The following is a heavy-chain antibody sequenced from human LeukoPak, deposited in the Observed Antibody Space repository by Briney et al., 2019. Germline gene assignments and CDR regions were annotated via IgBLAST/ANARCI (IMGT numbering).Heavy chain of an antibody. CDR2: ISGSGGST. V-gene: IGHV3-23*01. J-gene: IGHJ4*02. CDR3: AKYIIFGSSWLDY. D-gene: IGHD6-13*01. Sequence: GVSLRLSCAASGVTFSSYAMSWVRQAPGKGLEWVSAISGSGGSTYDADSVKGRFTISGDNSKNTLYLQMNSLRAEDTAVYYCAKYIIFGSSWLDYWGQGTLVTVSS. CDR1: GVTFSSYA.